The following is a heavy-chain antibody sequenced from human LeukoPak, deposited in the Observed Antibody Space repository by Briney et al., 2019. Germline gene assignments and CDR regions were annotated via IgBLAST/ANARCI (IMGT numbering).Heavy chain of an antibody. CDR2: IKQDGSEK. CDR1: GFTFSSYW. CDR3: ARAPIWGSYPDDAFDI. D-gene: IGHD7-27*01. J-gene: IGHJ3*02. V-gene: IGHV3-7*01. Sequence: GGSLRLSCAASGFTFSSYWMSWVRQAPGKGLEWVANIKQDGSEKYYVDSVKGRFTISRDNAKNSLYLQMNSLRAEDTAVYYCARAPIWGSYPDDAFDIWGQGTMVTVSS.